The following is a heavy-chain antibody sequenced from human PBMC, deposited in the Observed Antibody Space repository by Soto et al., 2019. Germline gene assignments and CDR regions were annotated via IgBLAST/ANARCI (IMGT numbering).Heavy chain of an antibody. J-gene: IGHJ6*02. D-gene: IGHD2-21*02. V-gene: IGHV4-30-4*08. CDR2: VHYSGSI. CDR1: GGSISYEYYH. CDR3: AREDDGGDRDYYGLDG. Sequence: QVQLQQSGPGLVKPSQTLSLTCTVSGGSISYEYYHWTWIRQSPGKGLEWIGYVHYSGSIIYNPSFKSRVTISVDTSKNQCSLQLCSVTPAYTAVYFCAREDDGGDRDYYGLDGWGQGTTVTLSS.